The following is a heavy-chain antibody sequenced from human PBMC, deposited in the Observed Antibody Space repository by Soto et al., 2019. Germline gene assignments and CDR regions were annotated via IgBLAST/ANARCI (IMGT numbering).Heavy chain of an antibody. Sequence: GASVKVSCKASGYTFTGYYLHWLRQAPGQGLEWMGWINPNNGDTNYAQNFQGRVTMTRDTFISTAYMELSGLRSDDTAVYYCARVHTYYYYSGSFDYWGQGTLVTVSS. CDR1: GYTFTGYY. V-gene: IGHV1-2*02. J-gene: IGHJ4*02. D-gene: IGHD2-15*01. CDR3: ARVHTYYYYSGSFDY. CDR2: INPNNGDT.